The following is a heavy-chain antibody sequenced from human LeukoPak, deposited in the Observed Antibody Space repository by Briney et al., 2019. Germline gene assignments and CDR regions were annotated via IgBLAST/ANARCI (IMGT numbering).Heavy chain of an antibody. CDR3: ARVSRAMVATGWVDY. Sequence: GGSLRLSCAASGFTFSDYYMSWIRQAPGKGLEWISYISSSGSTIYYADSVKGRFTISRDNAKNSLYLQMNSLRADDTAVYYCARVSRAMVATGWVDYWGQGTLVTVSS. D-gene: IGHD5-12*01. V-gene: IGHV3-11*01. CDR1: GFTFSDYY. J-gene: IGHJ4*02. CDR2: ISSSGSTI.